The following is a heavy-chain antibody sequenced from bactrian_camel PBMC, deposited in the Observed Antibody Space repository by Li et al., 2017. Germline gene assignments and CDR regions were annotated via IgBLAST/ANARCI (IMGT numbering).Heavy chain of an antibody. Sequence: SGNTDRLRCMGWFRQVPGKEREEVAIIYTYGGITRYADFVKGQFTISQDNAKNTVYLQMNSLKPEDTAMYYCAAGKRPCVLSYVDYWGQGTQVTVS. CDR1: GNTDRLRC. V-gene: IGHV3S54*01. CDR2: IYTYGGIT. D-gene: IGHD4*01. J-gene: IGHJ4*01. CDR3: AAGKRPCVLSYVDY.